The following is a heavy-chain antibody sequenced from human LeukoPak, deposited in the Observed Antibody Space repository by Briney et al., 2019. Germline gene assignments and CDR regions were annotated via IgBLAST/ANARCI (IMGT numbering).Heavy chain of an antibody. D-gene: IGHD3-10*01. CDR3: AKDLPYYYGSGSYSPPYYFDY. CDR2: IRYDGGNK. V-gene: IGHV3-30*02. CDR1: GFTFSSYG. J-gene: IGHJ4*02. Sequence: GGSLRLSCAASGFTFSSYGMHWVRQAPGKGLEWVAFIRYDGGNKYYADSVKGRFTISRDNSKNTLYLQMNSLRAEDTAVYYCAKDLPYYYGSGSYSPPYYFDYWGQGTLVTVSS.